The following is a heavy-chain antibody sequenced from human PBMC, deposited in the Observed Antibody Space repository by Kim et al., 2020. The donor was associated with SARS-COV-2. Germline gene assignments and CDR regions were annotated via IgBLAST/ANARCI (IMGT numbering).Heavy chain of an antibody. V-gene: IGHV5-51*01. CDR3: ARHSKTGTTPLDY. J-gene: IGHJ4*02. Sequence: YRASLQGQVTISADKSISTAYLQWSSLKASDTAMYYCARHSKTGTTPLDYWGQGTLVTVSS. D-gene: IGHD1-7*01.